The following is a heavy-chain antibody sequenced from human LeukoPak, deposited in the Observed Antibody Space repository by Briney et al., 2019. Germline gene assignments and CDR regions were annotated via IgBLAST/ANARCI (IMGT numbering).Heavy chain of an antibody. D-gene: IGHD4/OR15-4a*01. Sequence: PGGSLRLSCAASGFTFSNFHMNWVRQAPGKGLEWVSYISSSSITMYYADSVKGRFTISRDNAKNSLYLQMNSPRDEDTAVYYCVRASMVADFDHWGQGTLVTVSS. J-gene: IGHJ4*02. CDR3: VRASMVADFDH. V-gene: IGHV3-48*02. CDR2: ISSSSITM. CDR1: GFTFSNFH.